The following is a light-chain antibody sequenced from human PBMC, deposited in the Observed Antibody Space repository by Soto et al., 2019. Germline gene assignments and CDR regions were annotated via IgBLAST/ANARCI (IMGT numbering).Light chain of an antibody. Sequence: DIQMTQSPSTLSASVGERVTLTCRASQSISYWLAWYQQKSGKAPKLLIYDASDLERGVPSRFSGSGSGTEFTLTISGLQPDDFATYYCQQLYSHPLTFGGGTKVEIK. CDR2: DAS. V-gene: IGKV1-5*01. J-gene: IGKJ4*01. CDR3: QQLYSHPLT. CDR1: QSISYW.